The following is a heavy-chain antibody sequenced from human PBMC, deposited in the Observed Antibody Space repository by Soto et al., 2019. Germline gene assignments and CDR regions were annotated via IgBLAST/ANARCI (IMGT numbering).Heavy chain of an antibody. CDR1: GFTFSSYW. CDR2: INSDGSST. D-gene: IGHD3-3*01. CDR3: ARTRHYDFWSGYWYYYYGMDV. V-gene: IGHV3-74*01. Sequence: GGSLRLSCAASGFTFSSYWMHWVRQAPGKGLVWVSRINSDGSSTSYADSVKGRFTISRDNAKNTLYLQMNSLRAEDTAVYYCARTRHYDFWSGYWYYYYGMDVWGQGTTVTVSS. J-gene: IGHJ6*02.